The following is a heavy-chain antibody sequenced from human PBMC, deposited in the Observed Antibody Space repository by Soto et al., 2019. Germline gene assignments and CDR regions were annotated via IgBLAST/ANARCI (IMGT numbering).Heavy chain of an antibody. Sequence: QVQLVPSGAEVKKPGASVRVSCKASGYTFDSYGLNWVRQAPGQGLEWMGWISTHTGNTDYPQRFQGRVTVTTDKSTSTAFLDLRSLTSDDTAVYYCVRDVSVSSGSFGCYWGQGTLVSVSS. CDR3: VRDVSVSSGSFGCY. V-gene: IGHV1-18*01. J-gene: IGHJ4*02. CDR1: GYTFDSYG. D-gene: IGHD1-1*01. CDR2: ISTHTGNT.